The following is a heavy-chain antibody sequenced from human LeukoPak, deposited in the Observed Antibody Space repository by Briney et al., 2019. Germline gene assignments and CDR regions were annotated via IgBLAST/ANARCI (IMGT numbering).Heavy chain of an antibody. V-gene: IGHV3-48*04. CDR1: GFTFGSYS. J-gene: IGHJ4*02. Sequence: GGSLRLSCAASGFTFGSYSMNWVRQAPGKGLEWVSYISSSSSTIYYADSVKGRFTISRDNAKNSLYLQMNSLRAEDTAVYYCARVGLIAVPTFDYWGQGTLVTVSS. CDR2: ISSSSSTI. CDR3: ARVGLIAVPTFDY. D-gene: IGHD6-19*01.